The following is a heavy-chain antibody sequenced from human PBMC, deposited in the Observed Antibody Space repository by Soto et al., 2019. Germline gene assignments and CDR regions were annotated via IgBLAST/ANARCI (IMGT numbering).Heavy chain of an antibody. CDR3: GKVLVGATGHTDSDS. D-gene: IGHD2-15*01. J-gene: IGHJ4*02. V-gene: IGHV4-39*01. CDR1: GGSIYRSGYY. CDR2: IDYNGVT. Sequence: ETLSLTCTVSGGSIYRSGYYWGWIRQPPGRGLEWIGNIDYNGVTYSNPSLKGRVTISRDTSKNQFSLKLTSVTAADTALYYCGKVLVGATGHTDSDSWGPGTLVTVSS.